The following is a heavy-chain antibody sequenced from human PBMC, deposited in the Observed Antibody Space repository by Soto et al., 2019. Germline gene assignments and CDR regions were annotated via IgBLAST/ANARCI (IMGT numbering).Heavy chain of an antibody. CDR1: GFSLSSNGVG. CDR2: IYWDDSK. V-gene: IGHV2-5*02. CDR3: ARKGSGIYAFDF. D-gene: IGHD1-26*01. J-gene: IGHJ3*01. Sequence: QITLKESGPTLVKPTQTLTLTCTFSGFSLSSNGVGVGWIRQPPGKALEWLAVIYWDDSKHYSPSLKSSFTITQDTSKNQVVLTRTNMDPVDTATYYCARKGSGIYAFDFWGQGTMVTVSS.